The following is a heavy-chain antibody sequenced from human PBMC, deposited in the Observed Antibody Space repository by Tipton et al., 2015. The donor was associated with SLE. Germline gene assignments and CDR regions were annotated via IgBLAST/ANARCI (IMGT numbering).Heavy chain of an antibody. CDR1: GGTFSSYA. Sequence: QSGPEVKKPGSSVKVSCKASGGTFSSYAISWVRQAPGQGLEWMGWISAYNGNTNYAQKLQGRVTMTTDTSTSTAYMELRSLRSDDSAVYYCARTTGYCSGGSCYCDYWGQGTLVAVSS. J-gene: IGHJ4*02. D-gene: IGHD2-15*01. CDR2: ISAYNGNT. V-gene: IGHV1-18*01. CDR3: ARTTGYCSGGSCYCDY.